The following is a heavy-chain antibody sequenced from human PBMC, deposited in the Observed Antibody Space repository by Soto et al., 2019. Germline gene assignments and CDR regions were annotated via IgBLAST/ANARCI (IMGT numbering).Heavy chain of an antibody. CDR1: GGSISSSSYY. D-gene: IGHD6-6*01. Sequence: QLQLQESGPGLVKPSETLSLTCTVSGGSISSSSYYWGWIRQPPGKGLEWVGSISYSGSTYYNPSLKSRVTISVDTSKNQFSLRLSFVAAADTAVYYCARPYSSSRENTKYDAFDIWGQGTMVTVSS. CDR3: ARPYSSSRENTKYDAFDI. J-gene: IGHJ3*02. V-gene: IGHV4-39*01. CDR2: ISYSGST.